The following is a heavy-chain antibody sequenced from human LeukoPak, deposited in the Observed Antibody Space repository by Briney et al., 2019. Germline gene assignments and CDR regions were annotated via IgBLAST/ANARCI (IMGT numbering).Heavy chain of an antibody. CDR2: ISAYSGNT. CDR1: GYTFTSYG. J-gene: IGHJ6*02. CDR3: ARDPSYGDSDYYYYGMDV. Sequence: ASVKVSCKASGYTFTSYGISWVRQAPGQGLEWMGWISAYSGNTNYAQKLQGRVTMTTDTSTSTAYMELRSLRSDDTAVYYCARDPSYGDSDYYYYGMDVWGQGTTVTVSS. D-gene: IGHD4-17*01. V-gene: IGHV1-18*01.